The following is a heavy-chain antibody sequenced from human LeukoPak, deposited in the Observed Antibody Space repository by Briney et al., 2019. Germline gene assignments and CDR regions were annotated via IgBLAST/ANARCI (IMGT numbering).Heavy chain of an antibody. CDR3: ASRTGDSSGYYYIRHYYYYGMDV. CDR1: GFTFSSYS. D-gene: IGHD3-22*01. Sequence: GGSLRLSCAASGFTFSSYSMNWVRQAPGKGLEWVSYISSSSSTIYYADSVKGRFTISRDNAKNSLYLQMNSLRAEDTAVYYCASRTGDSSGYYYIRHYYYYGMDVWGRGTTVTVSS. J-gene: IGHJ6*02. V-gene: IGHV3-48*04. CDR2: ISSSSSTI.